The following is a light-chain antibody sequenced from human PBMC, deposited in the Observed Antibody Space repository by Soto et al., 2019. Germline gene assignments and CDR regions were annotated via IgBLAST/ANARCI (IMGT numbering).Light chain of an antibody. CDR2: DAS. CDR3: HQYDSIVQT. V-gene: IGKV3-11*01. Sequence: EIMLTQSPATLSLSPGERATLSCRASQSVSSYLAWYQQKPGQAPRLLIYDASNRATGIPDRFSGSGSGTDFTLTISRLEPEDFAVYYCHQYDSIVQTFGQGTKVDIK. J-gene: IGKJ1*01. CDR1: QSVSSY.